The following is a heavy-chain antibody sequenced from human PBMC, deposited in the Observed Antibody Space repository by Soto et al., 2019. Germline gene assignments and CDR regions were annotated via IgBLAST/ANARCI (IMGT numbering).Heavy chain of an antibody. CDR2: IYSAGNT. J-gene: IGHJ4*02. CDR3: ARDSRYVGDNYGLDH. CDR1: GFTVSRTY. Sequence: GGSLRLSCAASGFTVSRTYMTWVRQAPGKGLEWVSVIYSAGNTYYADSVKGRFTISRDNSRNTVYLQMNSLRAEDTAIYYCARDSRYVGDNYGLDHWAQGSLVTVSS. V-gene: IGHV3-53*01. D-gene: IGHD3-16*01.